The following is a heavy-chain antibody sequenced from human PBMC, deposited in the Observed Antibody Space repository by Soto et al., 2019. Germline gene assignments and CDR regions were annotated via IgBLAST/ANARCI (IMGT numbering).Heavy chain of an antibody. J-gene: IGHJ6*03. CDR3: AKDDQTTDYYYYKDV. Sequence: PGGSLRLSCAASGFTFTSYDMTWVRQAPGKGLQWVSRISGSGGDRYYADSVKGRFTISRDNSKNTLYLQMNSLRAEDTAVYYCAKDDQTTDYYYYKDVWGKGTTVTVAS. V-gene: IGHV3-23*01. CDR1: GFTFTSYD. CDR2: ISGSGGDR.